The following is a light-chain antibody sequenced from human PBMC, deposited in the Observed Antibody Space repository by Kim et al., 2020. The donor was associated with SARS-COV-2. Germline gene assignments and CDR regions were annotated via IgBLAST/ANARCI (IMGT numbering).Light chain of an antibody. CDR2: GAS. Sequence: EIVLTQSPDTLSLSPGERATLSCRASQSMNIFLAWYQQKPGQAPRLLIYGASSRATDIPDRFSGSGSGTDFTLTISRLEPEDFAVYYCHQYDTSPYTFGQGTNLEI. CDR1: QSMNIF. J-gene: IGKJ2*01. CDR3: HQYDTSPYT. V-gene: IGKV3-20*01.